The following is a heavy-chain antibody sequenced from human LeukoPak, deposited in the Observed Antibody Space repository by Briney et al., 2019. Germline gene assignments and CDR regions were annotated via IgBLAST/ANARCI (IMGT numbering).Heavy chain of an antibody. Sequence: SETLSLTCTVSGGSISSGSYYWSWIRQPAGTGLEWIGRIYTSGSTNYNPSLKSRVTISVDTSKNQFSLKLSSVTAADTAVYYCVRGGVVVPVSFDIWGQGTMVTVSS. V-gene: IGHV4-61*02. CDR1: GGSISSGSYY. D-gene: IGHD2-2*01. J-gene: IGHJ3*02. CDR2: IYTSGST. CDR3: VRGGVVVPVSFDI.